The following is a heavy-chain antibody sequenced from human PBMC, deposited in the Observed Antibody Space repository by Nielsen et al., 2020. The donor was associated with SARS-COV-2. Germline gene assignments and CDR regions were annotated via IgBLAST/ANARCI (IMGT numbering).Heavy chain of an antibody. CDR3: ASRLETLIVVVPAATDAFDI. Sequence: GGSLRLSCAASGFTFSSYWMSWVRQAPGKGLEWVANIKQDGSEKYYVDSVKGRFTISRDNAKNSLYLQMNSLRAEDTAVYYCASRLETLIVVVPAATDAFDIWGQGTLVTVSS. CDR2: IKQDGSEK. D-gene: IGHD2-2*01. CDR1: GFTFSSYW. V-gene: IGHV3-7*01. J-gene: IGHJ3*02.